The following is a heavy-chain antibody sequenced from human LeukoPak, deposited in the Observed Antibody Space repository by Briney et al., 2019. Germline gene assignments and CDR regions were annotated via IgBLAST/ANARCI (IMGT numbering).Heavy chain of an antibody. J-gene: IGHJ6*03. Sequence: GGSLRLSCAASGFTSDSYWMHWVRQAPGKGLVWVSRINTDGSSTTYADSVEGRFTISRDNAKNTLYLQMNSLRAEDTAVYYCAKGLYYYYMDVWGKGTTVTVSS. V-gene: IGHV3-74*01. CDR1: GFTSDSYW. CDR2: INTDGSST. CDR3: AKGLYYYYMDV.